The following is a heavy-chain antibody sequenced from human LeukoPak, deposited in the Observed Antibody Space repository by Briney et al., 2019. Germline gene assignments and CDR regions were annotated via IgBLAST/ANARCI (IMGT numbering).Heavy chain of an antibody. CDR3: ARHEGAVAGTGENYYYYGMDV. J-gene: IGHJ6*02. V-gene: IGHV5-51*01. Sequence: GESLKISCKGSGYSFTSYWIGWVRQMPGKGLEWMGIIYPGDSDTRYSPSFQGQVTIPADKSISTAYLQWSSLKASDTAMYYCARHEGAVAGTGENYYYYGMDVWGQGTTVTVSS. CDR1: GYSFTSYW. D-gene: IGHD6-19*01. CDR2: IYPGDSDT.